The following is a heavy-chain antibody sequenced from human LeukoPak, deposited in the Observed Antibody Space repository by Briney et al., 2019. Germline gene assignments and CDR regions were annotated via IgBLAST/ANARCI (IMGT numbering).Heavy chain of an antibody. D-gene: IGHD3-3*02. J-gene: IGHJ3*02. CDR3: ARVGINDSFDI. V-gene: IGHV4-59*01. Sequence: SETLSLTCTVSGGSISRFYWSWIRQPPGKGLEWIGYISYSGSTDYNPSLKSRVTISLDTSKTHFTLRLTSVTAADTAVYYCARVGINDSFDIWGQGTRVTVSS. CDR1: GGSISRFY. CDR2: ISYSGST.